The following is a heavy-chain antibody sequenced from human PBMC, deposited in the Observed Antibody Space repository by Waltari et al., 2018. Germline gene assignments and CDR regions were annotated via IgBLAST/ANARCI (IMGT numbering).Heavy chain of an antibody. D-gene: IGHD2-15*01. J-gene: IGHJ5*02. CDR3: ARVGGYCSGGSCYSEWFDP. CDR2: IYYSGST. Sequence: QVQLQESGPGLVKPSETLSLTCTVSGGSISSYYWSWIRQPPGKGLEWIGYIYYSGSTNDNPSLKSRVTISVDTSKNQFSLKLSSVTAADTAVYYCARVGGYCSGGSCYSEWFDPWGQGTLVTVSS. CDR1: GGSISSYY. V-gene: IGHV4-59*01.